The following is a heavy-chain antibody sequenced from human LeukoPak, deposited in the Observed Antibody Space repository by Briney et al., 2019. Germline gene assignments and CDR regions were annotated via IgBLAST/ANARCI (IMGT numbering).Heavy chain of an antibody. V-gene: IGHV5-51*01. D-gene: IGHD5-18*01. CDR1: GYRFSDYW. CDR2: IYPGDSDT. CDR3: ARQNSMGTIDY. J-gene: IGHJ4*02. Sequence: GESLKISCRVSGYRFSDYWIGWVRQMPGKGLEWMGIIYPGDSDTRYSPSFQGQVTISADKSISSAYLQWSSLKASDTAMYYCARQNSMGTIDYWGQGTLVTVSS.